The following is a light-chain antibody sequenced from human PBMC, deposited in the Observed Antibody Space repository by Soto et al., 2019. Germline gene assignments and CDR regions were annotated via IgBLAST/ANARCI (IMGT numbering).Light chain of an antibody. CDR2: EVS. Sequence: QSALTQPPSASGSPGQSVTISCTGTSSDVGGYNYVSWYQHHPGKAPKLMIYEVSKRPSGVPDRFSGSKSGSTASLTVSGLQAEDEADYYCTSYAASNILVFGGGTKVTVL. CDR1: SSDVGGYNY. V-gene: IGLV2-8*01. CDR3: TSYAASNILV. J-gene: IGLJ2*01.